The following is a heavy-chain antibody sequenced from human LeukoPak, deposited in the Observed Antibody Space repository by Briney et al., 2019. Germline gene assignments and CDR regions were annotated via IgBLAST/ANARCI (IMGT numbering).Heavy chain of an antibody. D-gene: IGHD2-2*01. J-gene: IGHJ4*02. V-gene: IGHV1-2*02. Sequence: GASVKVSCKASGYTFTSYDINWVRQATGQGLEWMGWINPNSGGTNYAQKFQGRVTMTSDTSISTAYMELSRLRSDDTAVYYCARDCSSTSCHWGDYWGQGTLVTVSS. CDR2: INPNSGGT. CDR3: ARDCSSTSCHWGDY. CDR1: GYTFTSYD.